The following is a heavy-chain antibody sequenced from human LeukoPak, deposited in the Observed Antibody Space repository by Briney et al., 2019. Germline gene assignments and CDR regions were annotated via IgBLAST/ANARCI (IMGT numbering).Heavy chain of an antibody. CDR1: GFTFSSHC. V-gene: IGHV3-7*01. CDR2: IKQDGSEK. Sequence: GGSLRLSCEASGFTFSSHCMSWVRQAPGKGLEWVANIKQDGSEKYYVDSVKGRFTISRDNAKNSLYLQMSILRAEDTAVYYCARDRLTSGSYFFDYWGQGTLVTVSS. CDR3: ARDRLTSGSYFFDY. J-gene: IGHJ4*02. D-gene: IGHD1-26*01.